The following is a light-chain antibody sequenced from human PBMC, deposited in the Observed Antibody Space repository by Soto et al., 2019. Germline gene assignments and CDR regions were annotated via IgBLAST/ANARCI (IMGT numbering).Light chain of an antibody. J-gene: IGLJ1*01. V-gene: IGLV1-40*01. CDR2: GDT. CDR3: HAYVSRWRCSV. Sequence: QSALTQPPSVSGAPGQRVTVSCTGSNSNLGADYAVHWYQHLPGTAPKLLLTGDTSRPSGVPDRFSSSKSGASASLAITALQAVDEADFYCHAYVSRWRCSVFGTGTKVTVL. CDR1: NSNLGADYA.